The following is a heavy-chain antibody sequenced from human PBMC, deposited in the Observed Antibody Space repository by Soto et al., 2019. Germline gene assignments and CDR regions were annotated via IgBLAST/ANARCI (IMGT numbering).Heavy chain of an antibody. CDR3: AREGPAPYYYYGMDV. CDR1: GYSFTTYG. J-gene: IGHJ6*02. V-gene: IGHV1-18*01. CDR2: ISGYNGNT. Sequence: ASVKVSCKTSGYSFTTYGISWVRQAPGQGLEWMGWISGYNGNTSYAQNLQGRVTMTTDTSTSTAYMELRSLRSDDTAVYYCAREGPAPYYYYGMDVWGQGSTVTVSS.